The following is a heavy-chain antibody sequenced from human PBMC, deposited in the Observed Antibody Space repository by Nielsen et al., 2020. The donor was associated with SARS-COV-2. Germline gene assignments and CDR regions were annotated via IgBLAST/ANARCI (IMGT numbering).Heavy chain of an antibody. V-gene: IGHV4-31*03. CDR1: GGSSSSGGYS. Sequence: SETLSLTCTVSGGSSSSGGYSWSWIRQHPGKGLEWIGYIYYSGSTYYNPSLKSRVTISVDTSKNQFSLKLSSVIAADTAVYYCARGGKPRGPICSSTSCPKYGYYYYYYYMDVWGKGTTVTVSS. CDR3: ARGGKPRGPICSSTSCPKYGYYYYYYYMDV. CDR2: IYYSGST. D-gene: IGHD2-2*01. J-gene: IGHJ6*03.